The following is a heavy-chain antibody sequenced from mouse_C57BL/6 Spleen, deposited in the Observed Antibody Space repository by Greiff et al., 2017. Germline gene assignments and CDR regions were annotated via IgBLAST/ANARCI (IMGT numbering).Heavy chain of an antibody. D-gene: IGHD2-3*01. J-gene: IGHJ3*01. CDR1: GFTFSSYG. Sequence: EVMLVESGGDLVKPGGSLKLSCAASGFTFSSYGMSWVRQTPDKRLEWVATISSGGSYTYYPDSVKGRFTISRDNAKNTLYLQLSSLKSEDTAMYYCARGYDGYYDRFAYWGQGTLVTVSA. CDR2: ISSGGSYT. V-gene: IGHV5-6*01. CDR3: ARGYDGYYDRFAY.